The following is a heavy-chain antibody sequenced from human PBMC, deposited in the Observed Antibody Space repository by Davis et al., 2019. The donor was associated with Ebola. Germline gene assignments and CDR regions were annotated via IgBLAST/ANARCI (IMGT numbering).Heavy chain of an antibody. CDR3: AREAGGGAFDI. V-gene: IGHV4-39*07. CDR2: IYYSGIT. J-gene: IGHJ3*02. Sequence: SETLSLTCTVSGGSIISSSSYWGWIRQPPRKGLEWIGSIYYSGITYYNPSLKSRVTISVDTSKNQFSLKLRSVTAADTAVYYCAREAGGGAFDIWGQGTMITVSS. CDR1: GGSIISSSSY. D-gene: IGHD3-16*01.